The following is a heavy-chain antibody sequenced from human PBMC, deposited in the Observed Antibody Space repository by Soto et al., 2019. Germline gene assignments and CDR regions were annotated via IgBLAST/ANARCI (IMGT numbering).Heavy chain of an antibody. V-gene: IGHV3-48*03. Sequence: EVQLLESGGGLVQPGGSLRLSCGVSGFTFNDFEMNWVRQAPGKGLEWLAYIDGSGTTKKYADSVRGRFTISTDNPNNSLFLQTSPLSAAHPAINYCARAFGQINYCGQRPLVSVS. CDR1: GFTFNDFE. CDR3: ARAFGQINY. CDR2: IDGSGTTK. D-gene: IGHD3-10*01. J-gene: IGHJ4*02.